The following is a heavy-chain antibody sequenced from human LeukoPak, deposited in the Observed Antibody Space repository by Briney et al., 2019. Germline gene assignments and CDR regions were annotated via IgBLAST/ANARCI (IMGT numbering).Heavy chain of an antibody. J-gene: IGHJ4*02. V-gene: IGHV4-34*01. CDR3: ARAARGSPFDY. Sequence: SETLSLTCAVYGGSFSGYYWSWIRQPPGKGLEWIGEINHSGSTNYNPSLKSRVTISVDTSKNQFSLKLSSVTAADTVVYYCARAARGSPFDYWGQGTLVTVSS. D-gene: IGHD6-6*01. CDR1: GGSFSGYY. CDR2: INHSGST.